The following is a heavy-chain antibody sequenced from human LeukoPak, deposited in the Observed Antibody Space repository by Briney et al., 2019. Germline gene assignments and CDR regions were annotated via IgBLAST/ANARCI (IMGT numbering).Heavy chain of an antibody. CDR2: ITDNGSNT. CDR1: GFTFRSFA. CDR3: ASLIVVVPSRGSFDI. V-gene: IGHV3-23*01. D-gene: IGHD2-2*01. Sequence: GGSPRLSCAASGFTFRSFAMSWVRQTPGLRPEWISTITDNGSNTYYADSVKGRFTISRDNSKNTLYLQMNSLRAEDTAVYYCASLIVVVPSRGSFDIWGQGTMVTVSS. J-gene: IGHJ3*02.